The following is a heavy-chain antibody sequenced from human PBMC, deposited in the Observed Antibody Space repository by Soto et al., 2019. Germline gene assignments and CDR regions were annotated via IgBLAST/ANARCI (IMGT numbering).Heavy chain of an antibody. CDR1: GGSISSGGYY. J-gene: IGHJ4*02. CDR3: AAGIAAAGRYFDY. D-gene: IGHD6-13*01. CDR2: IYYSGST. V-gene: IGHV4-31*03. Sequence: TLSLTCTVSGGSISSGGYYWSWIRQHPGKGLEWIGYIYYSGSTYYNPSLKSRVTISVDTSKNQFSLKLSSVTAADTAVYYCAAGIAAAGRYFDYWGQGTLVTVSS.